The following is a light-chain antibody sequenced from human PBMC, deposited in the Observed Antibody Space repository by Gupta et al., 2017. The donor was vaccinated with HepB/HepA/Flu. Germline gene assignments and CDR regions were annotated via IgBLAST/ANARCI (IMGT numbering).Light chain of an antibody. CDR3: QQYNNWPLT. Sequence: DIVMTQSPATLSVSPGERATLSCRASQSDSSKLAWYQHKPGQAPRLLIYGAYTRATGLPARFSGSGSGTEFTLNISSLQSEDFAVYYCQQYNNWPLTFGGGTKVEIK. J-gene: IGKJ4*01. CDR2: GAY. CDR1: QSDSSK. V-gene: IGKV3-15*01.